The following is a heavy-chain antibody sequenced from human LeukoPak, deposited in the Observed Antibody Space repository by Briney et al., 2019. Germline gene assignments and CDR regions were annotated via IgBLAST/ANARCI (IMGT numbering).Heavy chain of an antibody. D-gene: IGHD5-18*01. CDR3: AKDVYSCPAPDY. CDR1: GFTFSGYA. CDR2: ISGSGGST. Sequence: GGSLRLSCAASGFTFSGYAMSWVRQAPGKGLEWVSAISGSGGSTYYADSVKGRFTISRDNSKNTLYLQMNSLRAEDTAVYYCAKDVYSCPAPDYWGQGTLVTVSS. J-gene: IGHJ4*02. V-gene: IGHV3-23*01.